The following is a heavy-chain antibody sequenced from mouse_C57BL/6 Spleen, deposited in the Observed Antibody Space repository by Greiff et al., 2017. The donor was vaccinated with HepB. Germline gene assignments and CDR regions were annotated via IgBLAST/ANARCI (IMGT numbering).Heavy chain of an antibody. Sequence: QVQLQQPGAELVKPGASVKMSCKASGYTFTSYWITWVKQRPGQGLEWIGDIYPGSGSTNYNEKFKSKATLTVDTSSSTAYMQLSSLTSEDSAVDYGARVYYGSSYVDYWGQGTTLTVSS. CDR3: ARVYYGSSYVDY. CDR1: GYTFTSYW. V-gene: IGHV1-55*01. CDR2: IYPGSGST. J-gene: IGHJ2*01. D-gene: IGHD1-1*01.